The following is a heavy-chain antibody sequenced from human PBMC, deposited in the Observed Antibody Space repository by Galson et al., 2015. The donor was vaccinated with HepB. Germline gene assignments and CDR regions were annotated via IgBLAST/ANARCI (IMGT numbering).Heavy chain of an antibody. J-gene: IGHJ4*02. CDR1: GFTFSGYW. CDR2: IKEDGGGS. Sequence: SLRLSCAASGFTFSGYWMHWVRQAPGKGLEWVANIKEDGGGSYFVGSVKGRFAISRDNAVNSVYLQMNSLRAKDTAMYYCARGRGRIFDYWGQGTQVTVSS. CDR3: ARGRGRIFDY. V-gene: IGHV3-7*03. D-gene: IGHD1-14*01.